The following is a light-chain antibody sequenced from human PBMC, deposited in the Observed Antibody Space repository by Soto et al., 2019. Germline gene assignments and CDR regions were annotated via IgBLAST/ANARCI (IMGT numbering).Light chain of an antibody. CDR2: GAS. CDR3: QQYNNWPPWT. J-gene: IGKJ1*01. Sequence: EIVLTQSPGTLSLSPGERATLSCRASQSVTSNSAWYQQKPGRAPRLLIYGASTRATGIPARFRGSGSGTDFSLTISRLEPEDFAVYYCQQYNNWPPWTFGQGTKVDIK. V-gene: IGKV3-15*01. CDR1: QSVTSN.